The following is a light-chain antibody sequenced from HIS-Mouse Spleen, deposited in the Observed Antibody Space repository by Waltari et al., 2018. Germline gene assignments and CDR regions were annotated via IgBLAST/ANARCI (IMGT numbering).Light chain of an antibody. J-gene: IGLJ2*01. CDR3: YSTDSSGNHRV. CDR2: EDS. Sequence: SYELTQPPSVSVSPGQTARITCSGDALPKKYAYWYQQKSGQAPVLVIYEDSTRPSGIPERFSGSSSGTRATLTISGAQVEDEADYYCYSTDSSGNHRVFGGGTKLTVL. V-gene: IGLV3-10*01. CDR1: ALPKKY.